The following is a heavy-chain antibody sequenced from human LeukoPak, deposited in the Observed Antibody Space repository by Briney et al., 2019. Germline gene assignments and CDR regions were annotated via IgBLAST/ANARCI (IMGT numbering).Heavy chain of an antibody. CDR2: ISYDGSNK. J-gene: IGHJ4*02. D-gene: IGHD1-1*01. CDR3: ARQATHWNFDY. CDR1: GFAFSTYG. Sequence: GRSLRLSCAASGFAFSTYGMHWVRQAPGKGLEWVAVISYDGSNKDYADSVKGRFTISRDNSKNTLYLQMNTLRAEDTAVYYCARQATHWNFDYWGQGTLVTVSS. V-gene: IGHV3-30*19.